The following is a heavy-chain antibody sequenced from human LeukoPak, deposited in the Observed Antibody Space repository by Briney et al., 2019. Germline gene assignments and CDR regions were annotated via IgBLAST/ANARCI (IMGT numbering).Heavy chain of an antibody. CDR2: ISYDGSNE. Sequence: GSLRLSCAASGFTFSSYVLNWVRQAPGKGLEWVALISYDGSNEYYADSVKGRFTISRDNAKNSVYLQMNSLRAEDTAVYYCATHSSSSKSEDYWGQGTLVTVSS. CDR3: ATHSSSSKSEDY. D-gene: IGHD6-6*01. CDR1: GFTFSSYV. J-gene: IGHJ4*02. V-gene: IGHV3-30-3*01.